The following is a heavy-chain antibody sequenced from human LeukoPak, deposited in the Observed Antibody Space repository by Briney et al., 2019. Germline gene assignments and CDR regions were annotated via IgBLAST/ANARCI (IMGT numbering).Heavy chain of an antibody. CDR2: INHSGST. CDR3: ARTTVTVSHFDY. D-gene: IGHD4-17*01. V-gene: IGHV4-34*01. J-gene: IGHJ4*02. CDR1: GRSFSGYY. Sequence: SETLSLTCAVYGRSFSGYYWSWIRQPPGEGLEWIGEINHSGSTNYNPSLKSRVTISVDTSKTQFSLKLSSVTAADTAVYYCARTTVTVSHFDYWGQGTLVTVSS.